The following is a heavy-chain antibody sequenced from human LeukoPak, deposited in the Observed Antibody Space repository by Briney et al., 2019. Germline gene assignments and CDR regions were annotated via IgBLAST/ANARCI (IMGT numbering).Heavy chain of an antibody. D-gene: IGHD3-10*01. CDR3: ASFKVGSGSEDY. V-gene: IGHV4-39*01. J-gene: IGHJ4*02. CDR2: IYYSGST. Sequence: SETLSLTCTVSGGSISSSSYYWGWIRQPPGKGLEWIGSIYYSGSTYYNPSLKSRVTISVDTSKNQFSLKLSSVTAADTAVYYCASFKVGSGSEDYWGQGTLVTVSS. CDR1: GGSISSSSYY.